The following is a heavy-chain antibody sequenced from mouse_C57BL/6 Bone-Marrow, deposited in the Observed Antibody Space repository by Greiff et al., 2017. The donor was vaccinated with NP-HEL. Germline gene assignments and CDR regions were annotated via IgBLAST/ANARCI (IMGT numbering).Heavy chain of an antibody. CDR3: ARDAQTAQATSAMDY. V-gene: IGHV7-1*01. CDR1: GFTFSDFY. CDR2: SRNKANDYTT. D-gene: IGHD3-2*02. Sequence: EVKLMESGGGLVQSGRSLRLSCATSGFTFSDFYMEWVRQAPGKGLEWIAASRNKANDYTTEYSASVKGRFIVSRDTSQSILYLQMNALRAEDTAIYYCARDAQTAQATSAMDYWGQGTSVTVSS. J-gene: IGHJ4*01.